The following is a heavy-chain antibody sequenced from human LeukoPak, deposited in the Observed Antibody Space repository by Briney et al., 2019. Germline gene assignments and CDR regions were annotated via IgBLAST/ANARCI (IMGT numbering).Heavy chain of an antibody. CDR1: GFTFSSYG. J-gene: IGHJ4*02. CDR2: ISYDGSNK. V-gene: IGHV3-30*18. Sequence: PGRSLRLSCAASGFTFSSYGMHWVRQAPGKGLEWVAVISYDGSNKYYADSVKGRFTISRDNSKNTLYLQMNSLRAEDTAVYYCAKDRGITPIFDYWGQGTLVTVSS. D-gene: IGHD3-10*01. CDR3: AKDRGITPIFDY.